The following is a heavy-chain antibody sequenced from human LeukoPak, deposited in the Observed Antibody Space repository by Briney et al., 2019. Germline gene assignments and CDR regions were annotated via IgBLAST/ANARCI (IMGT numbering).Heavy chain of an antibody. CDR1: GFTFSSYA. CDR2: ISYDGSNK. V-gene: IGHV3-30*04. J-gene: IGHJ4*02. CDR3: ARDQAYYFDY. Sequence: GGSLRLSCAASGFTFSSYAMHWVRQAPGKGLEWVAVISYDGSNKYYADSVKGRFTISRDNSKNTLYLQMNSLRAEDTAVYYCARDQAYYFDYWGQGTLVTVSS.